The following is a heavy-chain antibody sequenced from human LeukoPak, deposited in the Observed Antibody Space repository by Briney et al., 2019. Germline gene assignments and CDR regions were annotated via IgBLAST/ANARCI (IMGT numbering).Heavy chain of an antibody. CDR1: GFIFGDYS. CDR3: TRVGYSSSWYPVY. J-gene: IGHJ4*02. D-gene: IGHD6-13*01. Sequence: PGGSLRLSYTASGFIFGDYSMNWVRQAPGKGLEWVGFIRSKAYGGTAEYAASVKGRFTISRDDSKSIAYLQMNSLKTEDTAVYYCTRVGYSSSWYPVYWGQGTLVTVSS. V-gene: IGHV3-49*04. CDR2: IRSKAYGGTA.